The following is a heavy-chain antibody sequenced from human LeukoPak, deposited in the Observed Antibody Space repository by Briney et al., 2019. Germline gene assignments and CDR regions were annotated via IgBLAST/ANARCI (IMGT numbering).Heavy chain of an antibody. D-gene: IGHD3-10*01. CDR2: IRGNGET. CDR1: GLSLSRFA. V-gene: IGHV3-23*01. Sequence: GDSLRLFCSPSGLSLSRFAMNLVLQGAARWLEWVSSIRGNGETFYVDSVKSRSTFSCDSSRKTMYFQLNNLRVEVTAIHYCARASWVSSTDAVGWVQGSLPTDSS. J-gene: IGHJ4*02. CDR3: ARASWVSSTDAVG.